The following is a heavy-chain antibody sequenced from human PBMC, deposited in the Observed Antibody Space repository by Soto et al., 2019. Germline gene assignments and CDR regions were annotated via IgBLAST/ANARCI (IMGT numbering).Heavy chain of an antibody. Sequence: SETLSLTCAVSGYSISSGYYWGWIRQPPGKGLEWIVSISHGGITSYNPSLKSRATVSVDTSKNQFSLKLSSVTAADTAVYYCARSVAGTTDTLDYWAQGTMVTVSS. CDR3: ARSVAGTTDTLDY. J-gene: IGHJ4*02. CDR1: GYSISSGYY. V-gene: IGHV4-38-2*01. D-gene: IGHD6-19*01. CDR2: ISHGGIT.